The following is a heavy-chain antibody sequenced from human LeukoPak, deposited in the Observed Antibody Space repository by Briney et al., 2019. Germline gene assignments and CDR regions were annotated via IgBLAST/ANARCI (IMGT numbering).Heavy chain of an antibody. V-gene: IGHV3-13*01. CDR3: ARFLSAGGYGLDV. CDR1: GFMFRRYD. D-gene: IGHD1-26*01. Sequence: PGGSLRLSCAASGFMFRRYDMHWVRQVTGKGLEWGVAIRSAGDTFYADSVKGRFTISRETAKNSLYLQTYTLTDGDTAVYSSARFLSAGGYGLDVWGQGTTVTVSS. CDR2: IRSAGDT. J-gene: IGHJ6*02.